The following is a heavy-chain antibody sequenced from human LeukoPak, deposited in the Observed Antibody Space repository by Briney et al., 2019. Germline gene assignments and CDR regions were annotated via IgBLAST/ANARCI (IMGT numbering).Heavy chain of an antibody. Sequence: GGSLRLSCAASGFTFSSYSFNWVRQVPGKGLEWVSSITTTFYTYYTDSVKGRFTISRDNAKNSLYLQMNSLRAEDTAVYYCARDGTTVVTIDAFDIWGQGTMVTVSS. V-gene: IGHV3-21*01. CDR1: GFTFSSYS. CDR2: ITTTFYT. J-gene: IGHJ3*02. CDR3: ARDGTTVVTIDAFDI. D-gene: IGHD4-23*01.